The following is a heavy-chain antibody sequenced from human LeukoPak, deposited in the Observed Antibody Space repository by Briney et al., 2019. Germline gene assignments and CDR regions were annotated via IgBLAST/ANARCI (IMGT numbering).Heavy chain of an antibody. J-gene: IGHJ4*02. V-gene: IGHV3-9*01. CDR3: AKVRGTYNSGYFFDY. CDR2: ISWNSGYI. CDR1: GFTFDNYA. Sequence: GGSLRLSCAASGFTFDNYAMHWVRQAPGKGLEWLSIISWNSGYIGYADSVKGRFTISRDNAKKSLDLQMNSLRAEDTAFYYCAKVRGTYNSGYFFDYWGQGTLVTVSS. D-gene: IGHD6-19*01.